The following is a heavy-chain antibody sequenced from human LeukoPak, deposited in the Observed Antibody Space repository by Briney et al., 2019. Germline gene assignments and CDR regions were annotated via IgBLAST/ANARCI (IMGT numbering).Heavy chain of an antibody. Sequence: SETLSLTCTVSGGSIGVDSYYWGWIRQPPGRGLEWIASIYYNGNIYHNSSLKSRVTISIDTSKNQFSLKLSSVTAADTAVYYCAREEVGRFDPWGQGTLVTVSS. V-gene: IGHV4-39*07. CDR1: GGSIGVDSYY. J-gene: IGHJ5*02. CDR3: AREEVGRFDP. CDR2: IYYNGNI.